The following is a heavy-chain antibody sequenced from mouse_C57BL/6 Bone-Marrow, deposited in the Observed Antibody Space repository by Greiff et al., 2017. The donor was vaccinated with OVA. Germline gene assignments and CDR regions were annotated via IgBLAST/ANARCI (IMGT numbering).Heavy chain of an antibody. J-gene: IGHJ4*01. V-gene: IGHV1-64*01. CDR2: IHPNSGST. CDR3: ARAGRENYYAMDY. D-gene: IGHD1-1*01. CDR1: GYTFTSYW. Sequence: VQLQQPGAELVKPGASVKLSCKASGYTFTSYWMHWVKQRPGQGLEWIGMIHPNSGSTNYNEKFKSKATLTVDKSPSTAYMQLSSLTSEDSAVYYCARAGRENYYAMDYWGQGTSVTVSS.